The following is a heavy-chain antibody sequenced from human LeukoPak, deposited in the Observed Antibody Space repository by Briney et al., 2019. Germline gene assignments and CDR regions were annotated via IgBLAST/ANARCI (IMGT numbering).Heavy chain of an antibody. J-gene: IGHJ6*03. Sequence: SVKVSCKASGGTFSNYAITWVRQASGQGLEWVGGIIPSFGTSDYAQKFQGRVTITADESTNTAYMELGSLRSEDTAVYYCARTIFGVVIPKPYYYYMDVWGTGTTVTVSS. D-gene: IGHD3-3*01. CDR1: GGTFSNYA. CDR2: IIPSFGTS. CDR3: ARTIFGVVIPKPYYYYMDV. V-gene: IGHV1-69*13.